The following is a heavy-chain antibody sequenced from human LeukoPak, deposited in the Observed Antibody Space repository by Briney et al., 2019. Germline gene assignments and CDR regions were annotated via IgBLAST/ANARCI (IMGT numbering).Heavy chain of an antibody. D-gene: IGHD6-13*01. V-gene: IGHV1-69*05. CDR3: ARERPPGDSSNWFLEGYFDI. CDR1: GGTFSSYA. Sequence: SVKVSCKASGGTFSSYAITWVRQAPGQGLEWMGRIIPIFGTANYAQKFQGRVTITTDESTSTAYMELSTLRSDDTAVYYCARERPPGDSSNWFLEGYFDIWGQGTLVTVPS. J-gene: IGHJ4*02. CDR2: IIPIFGTA.